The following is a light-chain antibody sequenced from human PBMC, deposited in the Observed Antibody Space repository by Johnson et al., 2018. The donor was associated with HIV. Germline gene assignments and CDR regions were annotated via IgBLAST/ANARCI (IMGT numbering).Light chain of an antibody. CDR1: SSNIGNHY. CDR2: DND. J-gene: IGLJ1*01. Sequence: QSVLTQPPSVSAAPGQKVTISCSGSSSNIGNHYVSWFQHLPGAAPKLLIYDNDRRPSGVPDRFSGSKSAASATLDITGLQSGDEGDYYCETWDSSLSGVFGTGTKVTVL. CDR3: ETWDSSLSGV. V-gene: IGLV1-51*02.